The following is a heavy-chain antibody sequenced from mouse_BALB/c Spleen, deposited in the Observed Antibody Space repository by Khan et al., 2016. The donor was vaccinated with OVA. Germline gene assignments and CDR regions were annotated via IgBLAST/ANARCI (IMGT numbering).Heavy chain of an antibody. Sequence: VQLQQSGAELAKPGASVKMSCKASGYTFTSYWMHWIKQRPGQGLEWIGYINPTTGYTDYNQKFKEKATLTADKSSSTAYMQLNSLTSDDSAVYYCARDRIDYWGQGTTLTVSS. CDR3: ARDRIDY. CDR1: GYTFTSYW. V-gene: IGHV1-7*01. CDR2: INPTTGYT. J-gene: IGHJ2*01.